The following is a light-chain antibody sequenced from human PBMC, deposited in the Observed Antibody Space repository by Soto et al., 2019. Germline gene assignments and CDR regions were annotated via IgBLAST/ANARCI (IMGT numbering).Light chain of an antibody. J-gene: IGLJ3*02. Sequence: QAVVTQAASVSGSPGQSITISCTGTSSDIGGSNYVSWFQQHPGKAPKLMIFEVSNRPSGVSNRFSGSKSGNTASLTISGLQAEDEADYYCGSYTGSNTWVFGGGTQLTVL. CDR1: SSDIGGSNY. V-gene: IGLV2-14*01. CDR2: EVS. CDR3: GSYTGSNTWV.